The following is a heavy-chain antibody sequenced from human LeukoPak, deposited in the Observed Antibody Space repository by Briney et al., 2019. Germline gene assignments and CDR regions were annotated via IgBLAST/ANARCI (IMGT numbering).Heavy chain of an antibody. V-gene: IGHV4-59*08. Sequence: PSETLSLTCTVSGGSISSYYWSWIRQPPGKGLEWIGYIYYSGSTNYNPSLKSRVTISVDTSKNQFSLKLSSVTAADTAVYYCARIPVTTLATPDYWGQGTLVTVSS. CDR3: ARIPVTTLATPDY. CDR2: IYYSGST. J-gene: IGHJ4*02. D-gene: IGHD4-17*01. CDR1: GGSISSYY.